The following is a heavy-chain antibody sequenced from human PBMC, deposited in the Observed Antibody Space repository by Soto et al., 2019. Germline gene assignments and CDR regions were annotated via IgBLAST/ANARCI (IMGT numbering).Heavy chain of an antibody. CDR2: MNPNGGNT. J-gene: IGHJ5*02. Sequence: GASVTVSCKASGYTFTSYDINWVRQATGQGLEWMGWMNPNGGNTGYAQKFQGRVTMTRNTSISTAYMELSSLRSEDTAVYYCARVGDIVVVPAAYEPWGQGTLVTVSS. CDR1: GYTFTSYD. V-gene: IGHV1-8*01. D-gene: IGHD2-2*01. CDR3: ARVGDIVVVPAAYEP.